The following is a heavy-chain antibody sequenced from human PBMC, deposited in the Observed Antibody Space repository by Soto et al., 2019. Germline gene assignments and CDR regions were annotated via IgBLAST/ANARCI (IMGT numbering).Heavy chain of an antibody. Sequence: PSETLSVTCTGFGGSLSGYYWNCCRQPPGKGRGWIGEIYYRGGTNYNPSLESRISISVDTSKNQFSLKLTSVTAADTAVYDCARGPVRPSRGYSYSYSVPPMSNWFPPWGQGTLVTIS. J-gene: IGHJ5*01. D-gene: IGHD5-18*01. CDR2: IYYRGGT. CDR1: GGSLSGYY. V-gene: IGHV4-34*01. CDR3: ARGPVRPSRGYSYSYSVPPMSNWFPP.